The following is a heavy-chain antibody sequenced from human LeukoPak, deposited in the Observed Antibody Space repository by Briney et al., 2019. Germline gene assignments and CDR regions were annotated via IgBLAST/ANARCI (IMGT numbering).Heavy chain of an antibody. J-gene: IGHJ5*02. CDR3: AGTRRYCSGGSCYNWFDP. CDR1: GGSISSDVYY. V-gene: IGHV4-61*02. CDR2: IYASGST. Sequence: SQSLSLTCSVSGGSISSDVYYWSWIRQPAGKGLEWIGRIYASGSTTYNSSLKSRVTISIDTAKNQFSLKLTSVTAADTAVYYCAGTRRYCSGGSCYNWFDPWGQGTLVTVSS. D-gene: IGHD2-15*01.